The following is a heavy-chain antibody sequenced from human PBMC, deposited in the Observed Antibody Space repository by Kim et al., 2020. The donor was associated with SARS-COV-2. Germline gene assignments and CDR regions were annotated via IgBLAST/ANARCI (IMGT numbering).Heavy chain of an antibody. CDR1: GYSFTSYW. CDR3: ARRGITISRLGEPYYGMDV. D-gene: IGHD3-10*01. CDR2: IYPGDSDT. V-gene: IGHV5-51*01. Sequence: GESLKISCKGSGYSFTSYWIGWVRQMPGKGLEWMGIIYPGDSDTRYSPSFQGQVTISADKSISTAYLQWSSLKASDTAMYYCARRGITISRLGEPYYGMDVWGQGTTVTVSS. J-gene: IGHJ6*02.